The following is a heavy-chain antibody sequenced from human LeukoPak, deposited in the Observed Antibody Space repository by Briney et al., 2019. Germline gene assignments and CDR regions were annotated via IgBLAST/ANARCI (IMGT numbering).Heavy chain of an antibody. J-gene: IGHJ4*02. D-gene: IGHD3-22*01. CDR2: INPNSGGT. CDR1: GYTFTGYY. V-gene: IGHV1-2*02. Sequence: ASVKVSCKASGYTFTGYYMHWVRQAPGQGLEWMGWINPNSGGTNYAQKFQGRVTMTRDTSISTAYMELSRLRSDDTAVYYCARSNMIVAAPFDYWGQGTLVTVSS. CDR3: ARSNMIVAAPFDY.